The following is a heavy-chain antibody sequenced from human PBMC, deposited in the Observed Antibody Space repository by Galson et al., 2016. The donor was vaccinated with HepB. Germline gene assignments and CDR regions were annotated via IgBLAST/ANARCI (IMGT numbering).Heavy chain of an antibody. CDR2: IKPSGGNT. CDR1: GYTFNTSN. Sequence: SVKVSCKASGYTFNTSNMHWVRQAPGQGLEWMGIIKPSGGNTIYAQKFQDRITMTRDTSTSTVYMELISLRSEDTAVYYCARELDHSFYFDYWGQGTLLTVSS. V-gene: IGHV1-46*02. CDR3: ARELDHSFYFDY. D-gene: IGHD1-14*01. J-gene: IGHJ4*02.